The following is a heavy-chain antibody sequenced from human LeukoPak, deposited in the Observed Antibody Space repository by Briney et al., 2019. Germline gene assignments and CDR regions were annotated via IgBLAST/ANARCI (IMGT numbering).Heavy chain of an antibody. Sequence: GGSLRLSCAASGLTVSSNYMSWVRQAPGKGLEWVSIIFSSGRTYYADSVKGRFTLSRDNSKNTLYLQMNSLRAEDTAVYYCARDRYDYWGQGTLVTVSS. V-gene: IGHV3-66*01. CDR3: ARDRYDY. CDR2: IFSSGRT. J-gene: IGHJ4*02. D-gene: IGHD3-9*01. CDR1: GLTVSSNY.